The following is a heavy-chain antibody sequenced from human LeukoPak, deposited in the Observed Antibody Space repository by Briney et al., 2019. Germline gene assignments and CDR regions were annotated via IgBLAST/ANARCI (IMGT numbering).Heavy chain of an antibody. D-gene: IGHD6-6*01. CDR2: IYYSGST. Sequence: SETLSLTCTVSGGSISSSSYYWGWIRQPPGKGLEWIGSIYYSGSTYYNPSLKSRVTISVDTSKNQFSLKLSSVTAADTAVYYCARDSSSSVALDYWGQGTLVTVSS. J-gene: IGHJ4*02. CDR1: GGSISSSSYY. V-gene: IGHV4-39*07. CDR3: ARDSSSSVALDY.